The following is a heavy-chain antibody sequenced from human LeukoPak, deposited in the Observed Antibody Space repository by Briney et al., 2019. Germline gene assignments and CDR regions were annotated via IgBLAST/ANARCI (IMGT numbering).Heavy chain of an antibody. V-gene: IGHV4-34*01. CDR2: INHSGST. CDR3: ARAGWTYDSSGYYDTSFDY. J-gene: IGHJ4*02. D-gene: IGHD3-22*01. CDR1: GGSISSYY. Sequence: PSETLSLTCTVSGGSISSYYWSWIRQPPGKGLEWIGEINHSGSTNYNPSLKSRVTISVDTSKNQFSLKLSSVTAADTAVYYCARAGWTYDSSGYYDTSFDYWGQGTLVTVSS.